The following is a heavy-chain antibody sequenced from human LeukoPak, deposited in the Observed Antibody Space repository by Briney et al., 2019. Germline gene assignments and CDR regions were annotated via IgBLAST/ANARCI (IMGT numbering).Heavy chain of an antibody. D-gene: IGHD2/OR15-2a*01. Sequence: GGSLRLSCSASGFTFSSYAMLWVRQVPGKGLVWVSRINSDGTITTYADSVKGRFTISRDIPKNTLYLQMNSLRAEDTAVYFCARHPGGSTSYYFDYWGQGTLVTVSS. CDR2: INSDGTIT. V-gene: IGHV3-74*01. CDR1: GFTFSSYA. CDR3: ARHPGGSTSYYFDY. J-gene: IGHJ4*02.